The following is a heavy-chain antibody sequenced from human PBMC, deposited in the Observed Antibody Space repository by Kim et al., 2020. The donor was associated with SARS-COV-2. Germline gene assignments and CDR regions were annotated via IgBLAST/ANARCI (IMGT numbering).Heavy chain of an antibody. Sequence: GGSLRLSCAASGFTFSSYAMHWVRQAPGKGLEWVAVISYDGSNKYYADSVKGRFTISRDNSKNTLYLQMNSLRAEDTAVYYCARGPSRRAALWGQGTLVTVSS. CDR2: ISYDGSNK. J-gene: IGHJ4*02. D-gene: IGHD6-25*01. CDR1: GFTFSSYA. CDR3: ARGPSRRAAL. V-gene: IGHV3-30*04.